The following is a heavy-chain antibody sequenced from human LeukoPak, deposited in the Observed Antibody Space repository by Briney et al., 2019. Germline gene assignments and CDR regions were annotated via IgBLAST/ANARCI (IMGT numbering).Heavy chain of an antibody. V-gene: IGHV3-23*01. D-gene: IGHD2-2*01. J-gene: IGHJ3*02. Sequence: VSLRLSCAASALTFSNYAISWVRQAPGKGLEWVSAISGSGGSTYYADSVKGRFTISRDNSKNTLYLQMNSLRAEDTAVYYCATSTRRDAFDIWGQGKLVTVSS. CDR3: ATSTRRDAFDI. CDR1: ALTFSNYA. CDR2: ISGSGGST.